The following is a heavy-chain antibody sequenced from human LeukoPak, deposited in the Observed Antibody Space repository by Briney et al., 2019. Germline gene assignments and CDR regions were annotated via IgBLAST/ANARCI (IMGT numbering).Heavy chain of an antibody. CDR3: ATVPVGATSQQFDY. D-gene: IGHD1-26*01. J-gene: IGHJ4*02. Sequence: PSETLSLTCAVYGGSFSGYYWSWIRQPAGKGLEWIGRIYTSGSTNYNPSLKSRVTMSIDTSKNQFSLKLSSVTAADTAVYYCATVPVGATSQQFDYWGQGTLVTVSS. CDR1: GGSFSGYY. CDR2: IYTSGST. V-gene: IGHV4-59*10.